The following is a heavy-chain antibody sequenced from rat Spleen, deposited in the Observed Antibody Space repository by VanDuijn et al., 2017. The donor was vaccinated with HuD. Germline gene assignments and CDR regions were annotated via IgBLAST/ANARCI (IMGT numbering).Heavy chain of an antibody. CDR3: ASPLSA. CDR1: GFTFSNYG. Sequence: EVQLVESGGGLVQPGRSLKLSCAASGFTFSNYGMAWVRQAPTKGLEWVATISYDGSSTYYRDSVKGRFNVSRVKAKSTLYLQMESLRYEDTATYYCASPLSAWGQGVMFTVSS. V-gene: IGHV5-29*01. J-gene: IGHJ2*01. CDR2: ISYDGSST. D-gene: IGHD3-2*01.